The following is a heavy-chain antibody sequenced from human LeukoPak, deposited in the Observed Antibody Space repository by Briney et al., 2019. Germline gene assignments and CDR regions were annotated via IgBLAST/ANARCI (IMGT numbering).Heavy chain of an antibody. CDR2: IYYSETT. D-gene: IGHD2/OR15-2a*01. CDR1: GGSISRNY. V-gene: IGHV4-59*12. Sequence: PSETLSLTCTVSGGSISRNYWNWIRQPPGKGLEWIGNIYYSETTNYNPSLKSRVSISVDTSKNLLSLKLSSVTAADTAVYYCARGSTSLLWGRGTLVTVSS. CDR3: ARGSTSLL. J-gene: IGHJ2*01.